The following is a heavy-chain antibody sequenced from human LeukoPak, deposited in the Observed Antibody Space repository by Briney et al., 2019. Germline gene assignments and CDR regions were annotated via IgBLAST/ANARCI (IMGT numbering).Heavy chain of an antibody. CDR1: GGSISSSNW. D-gene: IGHD1-1*01. J-gene: IGHJ6*03. CDR3: ARVSWFPGTSYYYMDV. CDR2: IYHSGST. V-gene: IGHV4-4*02. Sequence: SETLSLTCAVSGGSISSSNWWSWVRQPPGKGLEWIGEIYHSGSTNYNPSLKSRVTISVDKSKNQFSLKLSSVTAADTAVYYCARVSWFPGTSYYYMDVWGKGTTVTVSS.